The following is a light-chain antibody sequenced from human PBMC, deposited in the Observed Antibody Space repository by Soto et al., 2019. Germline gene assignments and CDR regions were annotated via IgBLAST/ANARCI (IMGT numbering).Light chain of an antibody. CDR1: QSLLHSNGYNY. V-gene: IGKV2-28*01. CDR2: LGS. Sequence: IVMTQSPLSLPVTPGEPASISCRSSQSLLHSNGYNYLDWYLQKPGQSPQLLIYLGSNRASGVPDRFSGSGSGTDFTLKISRVEAEDVGVYYCMQPLQTPWTFGQGTKVDIK. J-gene: IGKJ1*01. CDR3: MQPLQTPWT.